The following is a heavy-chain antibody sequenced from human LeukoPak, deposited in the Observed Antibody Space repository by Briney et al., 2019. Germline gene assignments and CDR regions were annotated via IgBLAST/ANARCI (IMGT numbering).Heavy chain of an antibody. CDR1: GYTFTSYG. V-gene: IGHV1-18*01. CDR2: ISAYNGNT. J-gene: IGHJ5*02. Sequence: ASVKVSCKASGYTFTSYGISWVRQAPGQGLEWMGWISAYNGNTNYAQKLQGRVTMTTDTSTSTAYMELRSLRSEDTAVYYCARDRGAAVGIGWFDPWGQGTLVTVSS. D-gene: IGHD6-13*01. CDR3: ARDRGAAVGIGWFDP.